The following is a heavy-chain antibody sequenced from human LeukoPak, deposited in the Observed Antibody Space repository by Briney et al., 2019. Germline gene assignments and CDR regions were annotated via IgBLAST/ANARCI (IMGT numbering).Heavy chain of an antibody. Sequence: SQTLSLTCTVSGGSISSGSDYWGWIRQPAGKGLEWIGRIYTSGRTSYNPSLKSRVTISVDTSNNQFSLKLSSVTAADTAVYYCAGSLFDAVAGTETFDYWGQGTLVTVSS. J-gene: IGHJ4*02. CDR3: AGSLFDAVAGTETFDY. V-gene: IGHV4-61*02. CDR2: IYTSGRT. CDR1: GGSISSGSDY. D-gene: IGHD6-19*01.